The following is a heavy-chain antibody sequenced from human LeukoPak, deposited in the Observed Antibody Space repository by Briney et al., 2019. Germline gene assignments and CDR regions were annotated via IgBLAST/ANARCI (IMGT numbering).Heavy chain of an antibody. Sequence: PGGSLRLSCAASGFSFISYGMHWVRQAPGKGREWGGVISDDGRNKKYADSVKGRFTISRDNSKDTLYLQTNSLRDEDTDVYYCAKRPSDYGDYVTYFDYWGQGTLVTVSS. J-gene: IGHJ4*02. D-gene: IGHD4-17*01. CDR1: GFSFISYG. V-gene: IGHV3-30*18. CDR2: ISDDGRNK. CDR3: AKRPSDYGDYVTYFDY.